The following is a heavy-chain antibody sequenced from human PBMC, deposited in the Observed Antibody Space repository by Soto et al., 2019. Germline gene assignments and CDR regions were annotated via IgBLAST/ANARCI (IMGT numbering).Heavy chain of an antibody. CDR2: ITYDGSFQ. CDR3: AKDRVGGTFYTPLAF. CDR1: GFNFDNYG. V-gene: IGHV3-30*18. D-gene: IGHD1-7*01. Sequence: QVQLVESGGSVVQPGGSLRLSCQASGFNFDNYGMHWVRQAPGKGLEWVAVITYDGSFQYYADSVKGRFTISRDNSKNTLSLHLNTLKPEDTAVYHCAKDRVGGTFYTPLAFWGQGTLVTVSS. J-gene: IGHJ4*02.